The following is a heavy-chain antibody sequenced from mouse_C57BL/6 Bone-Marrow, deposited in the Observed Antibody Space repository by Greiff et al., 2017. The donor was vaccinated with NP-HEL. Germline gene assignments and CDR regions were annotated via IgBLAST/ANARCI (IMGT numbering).Heavy chain of an antibody. Sequence: QVQLKESGAELARPGASVKLSCKASGYTFTSYGISWVKQRTGQGLEWIGEIYPRSGNTYYNEKFKGKATLTADKSSSTAYMELRSLTSEDSAVYSCAREKDYYYGSSSYYYAMDYWGQGTSVTVSS. CDR1: GYTFTSYG. D-gene: IGHD1-1*01. CDR3: AREKDYYYGSSSYYYAMDY. V-gene: IGHV1-81*01. CDR2: IYPRSGNT. J-gene: IGHJ4*01.